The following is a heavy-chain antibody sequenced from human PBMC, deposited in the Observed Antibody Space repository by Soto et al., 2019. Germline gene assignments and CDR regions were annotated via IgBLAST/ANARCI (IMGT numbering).Heavy chain of an antibody. CDR1: GDSVSSNSAA. Sequence: SHTLSLTCAISGDSVSSNSAAWDLIRQSPSRGLEWLGRTYYRSKWYNDYAVSVKSRITINPDTSKNQFSLQLNSVTTEDTAVYYCARDSRRYNWNYFLRMDVWGQGTTVTGSS. CDR2: TYYRSKWYN. J-gene: IGHJ6*02. D-gene: IGHD1-7*01. CDR3: ARDSRRYNWNYFLRMDV. V-gene: IGHV6-1*01.